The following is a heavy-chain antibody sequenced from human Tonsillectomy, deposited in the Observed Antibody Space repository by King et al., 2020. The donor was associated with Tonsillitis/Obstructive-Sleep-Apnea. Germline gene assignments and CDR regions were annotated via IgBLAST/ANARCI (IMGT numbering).Heavy chain of an antibody. V-gene: IGHV1-18*01. Sequence: VQLVESGAEVKKPGASVKVSCKASGYTFTSYGITWVRQAPGQGLEWMGWINAYNGNRNYTQKVQGRVTMTTDTSTSTAYMELRSLRSDDTAVYYCARGGQRSGSQDFDYWGQGPWSPSPQ. D-gene: IGHD1-26*01. CDR3: ARGGQRSGSQDFDY. CDR1: GYTFTSYG. CDR2: INAYNGNR. J-gene: IGHJ4*02.